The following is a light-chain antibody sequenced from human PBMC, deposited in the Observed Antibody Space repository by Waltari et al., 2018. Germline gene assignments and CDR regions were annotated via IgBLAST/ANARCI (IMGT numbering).Light chain of an antibody. CDR1: QSVLYCSNNKNY. CDR2: WAS. J-gene: IGKJ1*01. CDR3: QQYYSTPWT. V-gene: IGKV4-1*01. Sequence: DIVMTQSPDSLAVSLGERAPIHCKSSQSVLYCSNNKNYLAWYQQKPGQPPKLLIYWASNREAGVPDRISGSGSVTDFTLTISSLQAEDVAVYYCQQYYSTPWTFGQGTKVEIK.